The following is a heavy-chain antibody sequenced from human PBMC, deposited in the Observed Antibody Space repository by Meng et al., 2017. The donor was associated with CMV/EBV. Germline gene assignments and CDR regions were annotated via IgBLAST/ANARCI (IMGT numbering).Heavy chain of an antibody. Sequence: QVPLQEAGPGLVKPSETLSLTCTVAGGSISSYYWSWIRQPAGKGLEWIGRIYTSGSTNYNPSLKSRVTMSVDTSKNQFSLKLSSVTAADTAVYYCARGGLYYYDSSGHFDYWGQGTLVTVSS. CDR2: IYTSGST. CDR1: GGSISSYY. J-gene: IGHJ4*02. CDR3: ARGGLYYYDSSGHFDY. D-gene: IGHD3-22*01. V-gene: IGHV4-4*07.